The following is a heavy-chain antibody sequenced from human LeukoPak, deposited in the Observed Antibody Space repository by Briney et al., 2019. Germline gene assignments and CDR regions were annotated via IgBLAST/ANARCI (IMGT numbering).Heavy chain of an antibody. CDR1: GYTFTSYD. V-gene: IGHV1-8*01. J-gene: IGHJ5*02. Sequence: ASVKVSCKASGYTFTSYDINWVRQATGQGLEWMGWMNPNSGNTDYAQKFQGRVTMTSDTSISTAYMELSSLRSEDTAVYYCARGIPAAAGGNWFDPWGQGTLVTVPS. CDR2: MNPNSGNT. D-gene: IGHD6-25*01. CDR3: ARGIPAAAGGNWFDP.